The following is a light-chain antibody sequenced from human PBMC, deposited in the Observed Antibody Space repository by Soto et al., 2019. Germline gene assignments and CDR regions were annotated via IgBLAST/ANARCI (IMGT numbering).Light chain of an antibody. V-gene: IGKV3-20*01. CDR1: QSGTSSY. Sequence: EIVLTQSPGTLSLSPGERATLSCRASQSGTSSYLAWYQQKPGQAPRLLIYGASTRATGIPDRFSGSGSGTDFTLTISRLEPEDFAVYYCHQYGYSPSGTFGQGTKLEIK. J-gene: IGKJ2*01. CDR2: GAS. CDR3: HQYGYSPSGT.